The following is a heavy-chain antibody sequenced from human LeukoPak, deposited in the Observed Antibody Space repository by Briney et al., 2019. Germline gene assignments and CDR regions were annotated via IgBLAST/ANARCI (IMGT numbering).Heavy chain of an antibody. CDR1: GGSISSYY. CDR2: IYYSGST. V-gene: IGHV4-59*01. J-gene: IGHJ4*02. Sequence: PSETLSLTCTVSGGSISSYYWSWIRQPPGKGLEWIGYIYYSGSTNYNPSLKSRVTISVDTSKNQFSLKLSSVTAADTAVYYCARVDYDFWSGYRWGQGTLVTVSS. D-gene: IGHD3-3*01. CDR3: ARVDYDFWSGYR.